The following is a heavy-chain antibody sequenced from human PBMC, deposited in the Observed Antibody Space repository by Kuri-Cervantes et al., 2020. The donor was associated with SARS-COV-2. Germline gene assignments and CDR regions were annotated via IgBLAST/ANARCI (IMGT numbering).Heavy chain of an antibody. J-gene: IGHJ2*01. CDR2: IYYSGST. Sequence: LRLSCAVSGYSISSGYYWGWIRQPPGKGLEWIGSIYYSGSTYYNPSLKSRVTISVDTSKDQFSLKLSSVTAADTAVYYCASYSSSWYPGLWGRGTLVTVSS. V-gene: IGHV4-38-2*01. D-gene: IGHD6-13*01. CDR1: GYSISSGYY. CDR3: ASYSSSWYPGL.